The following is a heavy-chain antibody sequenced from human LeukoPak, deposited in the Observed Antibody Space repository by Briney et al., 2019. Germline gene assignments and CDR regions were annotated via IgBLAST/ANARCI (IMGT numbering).Heavy chain of an antibody. CDR3: ARKKRSTGGTNWYFDL. D-gene: IGHD7-27*01. Sequence: GGSLRLSCAASGFTFSSYSMNWVRQAPGKGLEWVSSISSSSSYIYYADSVKGRFTISRDNAKNSLYLQMNSLRAEDTAVYYCARKKRSTGGTNWYFDLWGRGTLVTVSS. J-gene: IGHJ2*01. CDR1: GFTFSSYS. V-gene: IGHV3-21*01. CDR2: ISSSSSYI.